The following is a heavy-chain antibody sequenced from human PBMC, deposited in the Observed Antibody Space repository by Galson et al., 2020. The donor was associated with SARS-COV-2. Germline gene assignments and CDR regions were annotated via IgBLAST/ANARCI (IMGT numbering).Heavy chain of an antibody. CDR3: ARDDLGYGDVHIDRSYHYALDV. CDR1: GYTFSSYG. D-gene: IGHD4-17*01. Sequence: SVKVSCKASGYTFSSYGISWVRQTHGQGLERMGWISGYNGNKNYAQKFQGRVTMTTDTSTSTVYMQLYSLQSDDTAMYYCARDDLGYGDVHIDRSYHYALDVWGQGTAVTVS. J-gene: IGHJ6*02. V-gene: IGHV1-18*01. CDR2: ISGYNGNK.